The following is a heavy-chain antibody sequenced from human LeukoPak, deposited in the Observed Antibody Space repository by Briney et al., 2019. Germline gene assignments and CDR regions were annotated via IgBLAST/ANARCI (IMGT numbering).Heavy chain of an antibody. J-gene: IGHJ4*02. D-gene: IGHD3-10*01. CDR1: GFTFSSSA. CDR2: INGGGGAT. Sequence: GGSLRLSCAASGFTFSSSAVSWVRQAPGKGLEWLSTINGGGGATYYADSVTGRFTIPSDTSQNTLFLLMNSLKIEDTAVYYCAKANPTPRGVNFDYWGQGTLVTVSS. CDR3: AKANPTPRGVNFDY. V-gene: IGHV3-23*01.